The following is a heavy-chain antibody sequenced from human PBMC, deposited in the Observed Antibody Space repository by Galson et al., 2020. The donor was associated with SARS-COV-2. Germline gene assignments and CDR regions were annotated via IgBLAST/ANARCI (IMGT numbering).Heavy chain of an antibody. Sequence: TGGSLRLSCTASGITFSSSAMHWVRQAPATGLERAAGISSDGSKKYYAAPEEGRFTISRDNSKNTLYLQMNSLRPEDTAIYYCARKIVDWGMGTLVTVSS. CDR1: GITFSSSA. CDR2: ISSDGSKK. D-gene: IGHD2-21*01. V-gene: IGHV3-30-3*01. J-gene: IGHJ4*02. CDR3: ARKIVD.